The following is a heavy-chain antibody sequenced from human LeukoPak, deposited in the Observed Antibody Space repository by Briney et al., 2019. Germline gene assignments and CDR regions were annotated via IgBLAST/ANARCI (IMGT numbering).Heavy chain of an antibody. CDR2: MNPNSGNT. D-gene: IGHD2-2*01. CDR1: GYTFTSYD. Sequence: VASVKVSCKASGYTFTSYDINWVRQATGQGLEWMGWMNPNSGNTGYAQKFQGRVTMTRNTSISTAYMELSSLRSEDTAVYYCARVGEFCSNTSCYRGWFDPWGQGTLVTVSS. J-gene: IGHJ5*02. V-gene: IGHV1-8*02. CDR3: ARVGEFCSNTSCYRGWFDP.